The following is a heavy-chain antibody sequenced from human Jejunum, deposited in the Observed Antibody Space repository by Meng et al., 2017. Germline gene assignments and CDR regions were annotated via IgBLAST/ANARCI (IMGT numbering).Heavy chain of an antibody. Sequence: GESLKISCAASGFTFSTFWMAWVRQAPGRGLEWVANIKPDGSVKYYVDSVKGRFTISRDNAMNSLILQMNSLRAEDTAVYYCARDESGDLNYWGRGTLVTVS. CDR1: GFTFSTFW. V-gene: IGHV3-7*01. CDR2: IKPDGSVK. D-gene: IGHD7-27*01. J-gene: IGHJ4*02. CDR3: ARDESGDLNY.